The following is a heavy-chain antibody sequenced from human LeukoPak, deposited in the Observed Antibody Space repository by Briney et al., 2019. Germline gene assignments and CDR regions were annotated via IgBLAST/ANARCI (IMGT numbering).Heavy chain of an antibody. CDR3: ARSAEGDWFDP. CDR1: EFKISNYE. CDR2: ISGRSTTI. J-gene: IGHJ5*02. Sequence: PGGSLRLSCRGSEFKISNYEMTGVRQAPAKGLEGVSYISGRSTTIFYADSVKGRFIISRDNAKNSLYLQMNSLTAEDTAVYYCARSAEGDWFDPWGQGTLVTVSS. D-gene: IGHD3-16*01. V-gene: IGHV3-48*03.